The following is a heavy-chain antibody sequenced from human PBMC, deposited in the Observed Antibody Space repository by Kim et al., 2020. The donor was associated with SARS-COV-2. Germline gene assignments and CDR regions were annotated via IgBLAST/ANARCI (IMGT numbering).Heavy chain of an antibody. CDR1: GFPFDVFA. CDR2: ISASGEYT. J-gene: IGHJ1*01. Sequence: GGSLRLSCTASGFPFDVFAMNWVRQAPGRGLEWVAAISASGEYTYYAASVKGRSTISRDNSKNTVYLQLNTLRVADTATYYCVKDRRSAATEYFQLWGHGTLVAVSS. V-gene: IGHV3-23*01. CDR3: VKDRRSAATEYFQL. D-gene: IGHD3-3*01.